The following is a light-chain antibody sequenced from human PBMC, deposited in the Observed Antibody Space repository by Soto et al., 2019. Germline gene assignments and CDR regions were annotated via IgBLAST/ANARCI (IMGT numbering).Light chain of an antibody. CDR2: DAY. Sequence: EVVLTQSPVTLSLSPGHRATLACRASQSFRGLLAWYQQKPGQAPRLLIYDAYNRATGIPPRFSGSGSGTEFTLTISSLEPEDSAVYYCQQRHMWPITFGQGTRLEIK. CDR1: QSFRGL. J-gene: IGKJ5*01. CDR3: QQRHMWPIT. V-gene: IGKV3-11*01.